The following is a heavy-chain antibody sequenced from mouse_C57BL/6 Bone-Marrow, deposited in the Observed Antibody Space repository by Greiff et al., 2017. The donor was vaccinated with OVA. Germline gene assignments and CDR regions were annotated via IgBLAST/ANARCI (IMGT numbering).Heavy chain of an antibody. CDR2: IYPRSGNT. J-gene: IGHJ2*01. Sequence: QVQLQQSGAELVRPGASVKLSCKASGYTFTSYGISWVKQRTGQGLEWIGEIYPRSGNTYYNEKFKGKATLTADKSSSTAYMELRSLTSEDSAVYFCARYGSSLNFDYWGQGTTLTVSS. V-gene: IGHV1-81*01. D-gene: IGHD1-1*01. CDR1: GYTFTSYG. CDR3: ARYGSSLNFDY.